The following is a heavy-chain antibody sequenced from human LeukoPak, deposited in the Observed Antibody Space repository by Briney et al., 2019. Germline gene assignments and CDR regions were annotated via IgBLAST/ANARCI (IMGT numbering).Heavy chain of an antibody. CDR2: IIDSGEST. CDR3: VREYSGSYFAY. J-gene: IGHJ4*02. D-gene: IGHD1-26*01. CDR1: GFTLSSYA. V-gene: IGHV3-23*01. Sequence: GGSLRLSCAASGFTLSSYAMSWVRQAPGKGLEWVSGIIDSGESTYYANFAKGRFTISRDNSNNTLYLQMNSLRVEDTAVYFCVREYSGSYFAYWGQGTLVTVSS.